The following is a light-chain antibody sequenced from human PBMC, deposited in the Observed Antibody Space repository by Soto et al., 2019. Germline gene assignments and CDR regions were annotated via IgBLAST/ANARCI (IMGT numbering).Light chain of an antibody. CDR3: YSAADSDLRI. J-gene: IGLJ2*01. Sequence: SYELTQPSSVSVSPGQTARITCSGDVLAKKYARWFQQKPGQAPVLVIYKDSEQPSGIPERFSGSSSGTTVTLTISGAQVEDEGDYYCYSAADSDLRIFGGGTKLTVL. V-gene: IGLV3-27*01. CDR1: VLAKKY. CDR2: KDS.